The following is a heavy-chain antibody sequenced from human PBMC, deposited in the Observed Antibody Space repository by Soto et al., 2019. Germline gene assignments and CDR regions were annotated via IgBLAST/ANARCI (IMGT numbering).Heavy chain of an antibody. D-gene: IGHD3-3*01. J-gene: IGHJ4*02. CDR1: GFTFSSYS. CDR3: AKGPIFGVENIYDY. CDR2: ISDTSRTT. V-gene: IGHV3-48*01. Sequence: PGGSLRLSCAASGFTFSSYSMNWVRQAPGKGLEWVSYISDTSRTTYDADSVKGRFTISRDNSKNTLYLQMNNLRAEDTALYYCAKGPIFGVENIYDYWGQGTLVTVSS.